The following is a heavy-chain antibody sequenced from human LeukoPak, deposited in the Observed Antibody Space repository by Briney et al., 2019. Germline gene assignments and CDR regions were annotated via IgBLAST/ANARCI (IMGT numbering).Heavy chain of an antibody. V-gene: IGHV4-4*07. J-gene: IGHJ5*02. CDR2: IFSSGTT. D-gene: IGHD3-10*01. CDR3: ARDRGSDGSDQLDP. CDR1: GGSINNYV. Sequence: PSETLSLTCTVSGGSINNYVLIWIRQPAGNRREWIGRIFSSGTTNYNPSLKRRATMSVDTSKNQFSLKLSSVTAADTAVYYCARDRGSDGSDQLDPWGQGTLVTVSS.